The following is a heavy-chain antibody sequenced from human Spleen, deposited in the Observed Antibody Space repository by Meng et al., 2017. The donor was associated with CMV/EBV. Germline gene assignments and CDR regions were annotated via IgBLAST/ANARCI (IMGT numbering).Heavy chain of an antibody. CDR3: ARGAMVRGVMGY. CDR1: GFTFSSYA. J-gene: IGHJ4*02. D-gene: IGHD3-10*01. V-gene: IGHV3-30-3*01. Sequence: CAASGFTFSSYAMHWVRQAPGKGLEWVAVISYDGSNKYYADSVKGRFTISRDNSKNTLYLQMDSLRAEDTAVYYCARGAMVRGVMGYWGQGTLVTVSS. CDR2: ISYDGSNK.